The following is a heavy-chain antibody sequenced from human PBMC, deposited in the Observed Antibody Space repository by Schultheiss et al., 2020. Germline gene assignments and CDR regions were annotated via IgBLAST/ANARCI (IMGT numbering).Heavy chain of an antibody. D-gene: IGHD6-13*01. CDR1: GGSISSGGYY. CDR3: ARELAAAGYYYMDV. Sequence: SETLSLTCTVSGGSISSGGYYWSWIRQHPGKGLEWIGHIYYSGSTYYNPSLKSRVTISVDTSKNQFSLKLSSVTAADTAVYYCARELAAAGYYYMDVWGKGTTVT. V-gene: IGHV4-31*03. CDR2: IYYSGST. J-gene: IGHJ6*03.